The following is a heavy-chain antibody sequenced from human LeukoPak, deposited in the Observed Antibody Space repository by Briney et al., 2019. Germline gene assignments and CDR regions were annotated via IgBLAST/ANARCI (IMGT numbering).Heavy chain of an antibody. CDR3: ARRSGSSWSSFDY. CDR2: TSGFGGST. CDR1: GFTFNNYA. Sequence: GGSLRLSCAASGFTFNNYAMNWVRQAPGKGLEWVSGTSGFGGSTYYAPSVKGRLTISRDNFGNMLYLHLDSLRVEDTAIYYCARRSGSSWSSFDYWGQGALVAVSS. D-gene: IGHD6-13*01. V-gene: IGHV3-23*01. J-gene: IGHJ4*02.